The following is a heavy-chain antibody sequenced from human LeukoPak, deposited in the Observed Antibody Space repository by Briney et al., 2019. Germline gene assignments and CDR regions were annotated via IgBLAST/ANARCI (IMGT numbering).Heavy chain of an antibody. CDR1: EFTFRTYG. Sequence: GSLRLSCSASEFTFRTYGMNWVRQAPGKGLDWVSGISPSGDITYYADSVMGRFSISRDNPKSTVSLQMSSLRAEDTALYYCVRDLHWGGFDVWGQGTMVTVSS. D-gene: IGHD7-27*01. V-gene: IGHV3-23*01. CDR3: VRDLHWGGFDV. CDR2: ISPSGDIT. J-gene: IGHJ3*01.